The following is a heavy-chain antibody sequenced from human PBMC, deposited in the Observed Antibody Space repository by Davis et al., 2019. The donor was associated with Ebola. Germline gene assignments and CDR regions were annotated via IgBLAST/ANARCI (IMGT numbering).Heavy chain of an antibody. J-gene: IGHJ4*02. CDR3: ARGNLGITPPLPSDF. CDR2: ISSSSSYI. V-gene: IGHV3-21*01. D-gene: IGHD4-23*01. Sequence: PGGSLRLSCAASGFTFSSYSMNWVRQAPGKGLEWVSSISSSSSYIYYADSVKGRFTISRDNAKNSLYLQMNSLRAEDTAVYYCARGNLGITPPLPSDFWGQGALVTVSS. CDR1: GFTFSSYS.